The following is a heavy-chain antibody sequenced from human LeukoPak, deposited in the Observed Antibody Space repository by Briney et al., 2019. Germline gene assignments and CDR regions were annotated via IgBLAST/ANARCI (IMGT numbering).Heavy chain of an antibody. CDR2: INHSGST. CDR3: ARGRLWWLPGYFDY. CDR1: GGSFSGYY. D-gene: IGHD5-12*01. Sequence: SETLSLTCAVYGGSFSGYYWSWIRQPPGKGLEWIGEINHSGSTIYNPSLKSRVTISVDTSKNQFSLKLSSVTAADTAVYYCARGRLWWLPGYFDYWGQGTLVTVSS. V-gene: IGHV4-34*01. J-gene: IGHJ4*02.